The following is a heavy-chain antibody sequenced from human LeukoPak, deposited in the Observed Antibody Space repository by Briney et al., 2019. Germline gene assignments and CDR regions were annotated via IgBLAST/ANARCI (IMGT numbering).Heavy chain of an antibody. CDR3: ARGDSTSILINDAFDF. V-gene: IGHV3-48*03. J-gene: IGHJ3*01. CDR2: ISSSSSTI. Sequence: GRSLRLSCAASGFTFSSYEMNWIRQAPGKGLEWVAYISSSSSTIYYADSVKGRFTISRDNAKNSLSLQLSSLRGEDTALYYCARGDSTSILINDAFDFWGQGTMVTVSS. D-gene: IGHD2-21*01. CDR1: GFTFSSYE.